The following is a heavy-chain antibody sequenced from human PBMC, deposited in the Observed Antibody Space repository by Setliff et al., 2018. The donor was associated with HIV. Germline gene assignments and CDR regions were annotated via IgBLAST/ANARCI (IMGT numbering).Heavy chain of an antibody. J-gene: IGHJ4*02. CDR1: GGSISDSDFY. Sequence: SETLSLTCTVSGGSISDSDFYWSWIRQHPGKALEWIGYIHHSGSAFYNPSLKSRLTISIDTSKSQFSLRLGSVTAADTAVYYCASGRVRQSRKFGGVIVLPPFDYWGQGTLVTVSS. CDR3: ASGRVRQSRKFGGVIVLPPFDY. CDR2: IHHSGSA. D-gene: IGHD3-16*02. V-gene: IGHV4-31*03.